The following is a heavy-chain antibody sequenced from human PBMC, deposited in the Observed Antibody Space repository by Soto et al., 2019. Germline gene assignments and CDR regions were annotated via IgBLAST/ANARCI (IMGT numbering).Heavy chain of an antibody. J-gene: IGHJ5*02. V-gene: IGHV1-8*01. CDR3: ARERSAAGTGWFDP. CDR2: MNPNSGNT. CDR1: GYTFTSYD. Sequence: QVQLVQSGAEVKKPGASVKVSCKASGYTFTSYDINWVRQATGQGLEWMGWMNPNSGNTGYAQKFPGRVTMTRNTSISTAYMVLSSLRSEDTAVYYCARERSAAGTGWFDPWGQGTLVTVSS. D-gene: IGHD6-13*01.